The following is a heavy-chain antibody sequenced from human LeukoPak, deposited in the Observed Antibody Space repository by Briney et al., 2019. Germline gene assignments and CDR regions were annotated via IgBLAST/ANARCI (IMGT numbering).Heavy chain of an antibody. J-gene: IGHJ3*02. CDR1: GFTFSTYA. CDR2: ISSSSGTI. Sequence: GGSLRLSCAASGFTFSTYAMNWVRQAPGKGLEWVSFISSSSGTIYYADSVKGRFTISGDNAKNSLYLQMNSLRAEDTAVYYCAKEGGETGDTLLWFGGYAFDIWGQGTMVTVSS. CDR3: AKEGGETGDTLLWFGGYAFDI. V-gene: IGHV3-48*04. D-gene: IGHD3-10*01.